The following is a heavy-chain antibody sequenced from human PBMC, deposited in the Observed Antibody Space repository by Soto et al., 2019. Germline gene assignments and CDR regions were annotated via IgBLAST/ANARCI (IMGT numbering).Heavy chain of an antibody. J-gene: IGHJ3*01. CDR1: GYNFANYW. CDR2: IFPGDSET. D-gene: IGHD6-19*01. CDR3: AAGYSTGLDGFDV. Sequence: GESLKISCQGSGYNFANYWIGWVRQMPGKGLECMGMIFPGDSETKYSLSLQGQVSISADKSISTAYLQWSTLKASNTAMYYCAAGYSTGLDGFDVWGQGTMVTVSS. V-gene: IGHV5-51*01.